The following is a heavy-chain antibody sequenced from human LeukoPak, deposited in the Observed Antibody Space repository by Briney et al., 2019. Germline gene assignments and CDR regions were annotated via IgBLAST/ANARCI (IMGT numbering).Heavy chain of an antibody. J-gene: IGHJ6*03. D-gene: IGHD3-22*01. CDR3: ARFDSSGYYHKDYYYYMDV. CDR1: GFVFSSYW. V-gene: IGHV3-74*01. CDR2: ISGDGSGA. Sequence: GGSLRLSCAGSGFVFSSYWMHWVRQAPGKGLVWVSRISGDGSGANYADSVKGRFTTSRDNAKNSLYLQMNSLRAEDTAVYYCARFDSSGYYHKDYYYYMDVWGKGTTVTVSS.